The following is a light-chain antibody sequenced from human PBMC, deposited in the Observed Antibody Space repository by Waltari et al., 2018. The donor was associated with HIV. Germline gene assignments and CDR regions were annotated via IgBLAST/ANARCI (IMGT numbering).Light chain of an antibody. Sequence: SYELTKPPSVSVSPGRTARITWSGDALPRKDSYWYQQKPGQAPVLVIYKDSERPSGIPERFSGSSSGTIVTLTISGVQAEDEADYYCESADSSGSWVFGGGTKLTVL. V-gene: IGLV3-25*03. CDR1: ALPRKD. CDR3: ESADSSGSWV. J-gene: IGLJ3*02. CDR2: KDS.